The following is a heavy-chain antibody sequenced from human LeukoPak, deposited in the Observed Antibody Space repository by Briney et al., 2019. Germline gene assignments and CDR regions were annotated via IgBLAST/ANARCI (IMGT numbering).Heavy chain of an antibody. Sequence: GGSLRLSCAASGFTFSSYSMNWVRQAPGKGLEWVSSISSSSSYIYYADSVKGRFTISRDNAKNSLYLQMNSLRAEDTAVYYCARDYQSYYDSSGYYPDYWGQGTLSPSPQ. CDR2: ISSSSSYI. CDR3: ARDYQSYYDSSGYYPDY. J-gene: IGHJ4*02. D-gene: IGHD3-22*01. V-gene: IGHV3-21*01. CDR1: GFTFSSYS.